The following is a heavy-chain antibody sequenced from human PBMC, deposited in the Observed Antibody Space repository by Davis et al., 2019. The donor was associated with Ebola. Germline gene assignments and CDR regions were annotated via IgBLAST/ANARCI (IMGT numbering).Heavy chain of an antibody. V-gene: IGHV1-18*04. Sequence: ASVKVSCKASGYSFPNHDISWVRQAPGQGLEWMGWISAYNGNTKYSQKVQGRVTLTTDTSTSTAYMELRGLRSDDTAVYYCARDVDAFDIWGQGTMVTVSS. CDR1: GYSFPNHD. J-gene: IGHJ3*02. CDR3: ARDVDAFDI. CDR2: ISAYNGNT.